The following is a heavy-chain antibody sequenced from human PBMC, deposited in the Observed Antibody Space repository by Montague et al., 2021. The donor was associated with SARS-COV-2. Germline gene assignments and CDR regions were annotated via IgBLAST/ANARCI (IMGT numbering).Heavy chain of an antibody. CDR3: ARSKLWFGELLLSDAFDF. Sequence: TLSLTCTVSSGSISSGGYCWSWIRQHPGKGLEWIGYIYYSGSTYYNPPLKSRVTISVDTSKNQFSLKLSSVTAADTAVYYCARSKLWFGELLLSDAFDFWGQGTMVTVSS. D-gene: IGHD3-10*01. J-gene: IGHJ3*01. V-gene: IGHV4-31*03. CDR2: IYYSGST. CDR1: SGSISSGGYC.